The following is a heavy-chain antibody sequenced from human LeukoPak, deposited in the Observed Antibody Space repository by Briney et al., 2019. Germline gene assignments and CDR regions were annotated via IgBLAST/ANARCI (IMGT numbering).Heavy chain of an antibody. J-gene: IGHJ3*02. CDR3: ARDRCDYGDPCTGGAFDI. CDR1: GFTFSSYW. CDR2: IKQDGSEK. V-gene: IGHV3-7*01. Sequence: GGSLRLSCAASGFTFSSYWMSWVRQAPGKGLEWVANIKQDGSEKFYVDSVKGRFTISRDNAKNTLYLQMNSLRAEDTAVYYCARDRCDYGDPCTGGAFDIWGQGTMVTVSS. D-gene: IGHD4-17*01.